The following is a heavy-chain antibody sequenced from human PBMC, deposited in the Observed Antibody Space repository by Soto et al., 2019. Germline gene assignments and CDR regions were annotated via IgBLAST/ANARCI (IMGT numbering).Heavy chain of an antibody. V-gene: IGHV4-39*01. J-gene: IGHJ4*02. CDR2: IYYRGNA. Sequence: QLQLQESGPGLVKPSETLSLTCSVSDDSINSDKYYWGWIRQPPGKGLEWIGSIYYRGNAYYNPYLPTRVTIAIDTSKSQFSLKLNSVTAADSAVYFCARLEGLATISYYFDFWGPGALVTVSS. CDR3: ARLEGLATISYYFDF. CDR1: DDSINSDKYY. D-gene: IGHD3-9*01.